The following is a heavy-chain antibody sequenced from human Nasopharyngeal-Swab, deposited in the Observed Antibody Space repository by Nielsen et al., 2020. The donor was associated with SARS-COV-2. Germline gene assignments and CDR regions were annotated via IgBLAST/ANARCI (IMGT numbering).Heavy chain of an antibody. Sequence: GESLKISCAASGFTFNSFAMSWARQAPGKGLEWVSGISGGGDSTHYADSVKGRFTISRDNSRKTLYLQMNSLRAEDTAVYHCAKANTRDFDYWGQGTLVTVSS. CDR2: ISGGGDST. V-gene: IGHV3-23*01. J-gene: IGHJ4*02. CDR1: GFTFNSFA. CDR3: AKANTRDFDY.